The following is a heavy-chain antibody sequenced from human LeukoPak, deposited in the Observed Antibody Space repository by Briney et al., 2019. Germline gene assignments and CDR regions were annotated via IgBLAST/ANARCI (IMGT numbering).Heavy chain of an antibody. Sequence: PGGSLRLSCAASGFIFSDYWMHWVRQGPGKGLVWVSRIKSDGSSTSYAESVKGRFTISRDNAKNSLYLQMNSLRVEDTAFYYCAKDKLAGMGSSWVGRVAFDIWGQGTMVTVSS. CDR1: GFIFSDYW. CDR2: IKSDGSST. CDR3: AKDKLAGMGSSWVGRVAFDI. V-gene: IGHV3-74*01. J-gene: IGHJ3*02. D-gene: IGHD6-13*01.